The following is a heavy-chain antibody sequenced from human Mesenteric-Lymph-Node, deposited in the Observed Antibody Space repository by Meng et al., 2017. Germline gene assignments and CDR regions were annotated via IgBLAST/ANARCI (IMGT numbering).Heavy chain of an antibody. Sequence: HGQPQQWGAGMLQPSESLSLACAVCGGSSSSGDSYWSWIRQPPGKGLEWIGYIYYSGSTYYTPSLKSRVTISVDTSKNQFSLKLSSVTAADTAVYYCARGYYDSSGYGYWYFDLWGRGTLVTVSS. CDR1: GGSSSSGDSY. CDR2: IYYSGST. J-gene: IGHJ2*01. V-gene: IGHV4-30-4*01. CDR3: ARGYYDSSGYGYWYFDL. D-gene: IGHD3-22*01.